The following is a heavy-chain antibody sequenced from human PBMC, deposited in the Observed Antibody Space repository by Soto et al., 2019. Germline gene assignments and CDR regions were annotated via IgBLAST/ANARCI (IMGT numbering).Heavy chain of an antibody. Sequence: SQTLSLTCAISVDSVSSNSAAWTWIRQSPSRGLEWLGRTYYRSKWYNDYAVSVKSRITINPDTSKNQFSLQLNSVTPEDTAVYYCARWPHSSSWYTDWFDALGQGAVLTVSS. J-gene: IGHJ5*02. CDR2: TYYRSKWYN. V-gene: IGHV6-1*01. D-gene: IGHD6-13*01. CDR1: VDSVSSNSAA. CDR3: ARWPHSSSWYTDWFDA.